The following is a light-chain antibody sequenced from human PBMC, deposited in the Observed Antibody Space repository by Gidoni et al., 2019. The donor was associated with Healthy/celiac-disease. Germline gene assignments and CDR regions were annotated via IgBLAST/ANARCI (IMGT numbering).Light chain of an antibody. V-gene: IGKV3-11*01. CDR3: QQRSNWPPMYT. J-gene: IGKJ2*01. Sequence: EIVLTQSPATLSLSPGERATLSCRASQSVSSYLAWYQQKPGQAPRLLIYDASNRATGSPARFSGSGSGTDVTLTISSLEPEDFAVYYCQQRSNWPPMYTFGQGTKLEIK. CDR2: DAS. CDR1: QSVSSY.